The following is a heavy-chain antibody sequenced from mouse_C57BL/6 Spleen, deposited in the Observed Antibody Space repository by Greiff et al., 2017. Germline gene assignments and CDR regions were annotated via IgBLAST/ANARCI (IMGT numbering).Heavy chain of an antibody. D-gene: IGHD4-1*01. Sequence: VQLQQPGAELVKPGASVKLSCKASGYTFTSYWMHWVKQRPGQGLEWIGMIHPNSGSTNYNEKFKSKATLTVDKSSSTAYMQRSSLTSEDSAVYYWAAGTRDYYAMDYWGQGTSVTVSS. V-gene: IGHV1-64*01. CDR2: IHPNSGST. CDR1: GYTFTSYW. CDR3: AAGTRDYYAMDY. J-gene: IGHJ4*01.